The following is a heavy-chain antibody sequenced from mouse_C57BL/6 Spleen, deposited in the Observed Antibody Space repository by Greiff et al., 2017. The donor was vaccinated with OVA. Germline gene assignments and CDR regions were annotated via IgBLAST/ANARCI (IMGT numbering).Heavy chain of an antibody. V-gene: IGHV5-16*01. CDR2: INYDGSST. Sequence: EVQLVESEGGLVQPGSSMKLSCTASGFTFSDYYMAWVRQVPEKGLEWVANINYDGSSTYYLDSLKSRFIISRDNAKNSLYLQMSSLKSEDTAAYYCARGYYGSWYFDVWGTGTTVTVSS. D-gene: IGHD1-1*01. J-gene: IGHJ1*03. CDR1: GFTFSDYY. CDR3: ARGYYGSWYFDV.